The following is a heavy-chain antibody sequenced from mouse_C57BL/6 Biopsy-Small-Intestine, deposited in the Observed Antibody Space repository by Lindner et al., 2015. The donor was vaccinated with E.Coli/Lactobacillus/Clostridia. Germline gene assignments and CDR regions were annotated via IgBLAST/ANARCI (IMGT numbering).Heavy chain of an antibody. Sequence: VQLQESGAELVRPGTSVKMSCKASEYTFTNYWIGWAKQRPGHGLEWIGDIYPGGGYTNYNEKFKGKATLTADKSSSTAYMQFSSLTSEDSAIYYCARGYYDAMDYWGQGTSVTVSS. D-gene: IGHD2-2*01. V-gene: IGHV1-63*01. CDR2: IYPGGGYT. CDR3: ARGYYDAMDY. CDR1: EYTFTNYW. J-gene: IGHJ4*01.